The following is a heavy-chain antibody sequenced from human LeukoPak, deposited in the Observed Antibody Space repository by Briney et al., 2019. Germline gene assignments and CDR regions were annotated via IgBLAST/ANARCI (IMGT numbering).Heavy chain of an antibody. CDR1: GFTFSSYG. CDR3: ARVIQRLGELSLYYYYGMDV. V-gene: IGHV3-33*01. CDR2: IWYDGSNK. J-gene: IGHJ6*02. Sequence: GGSLRLSCAASGFTFSSYGMHWVRQAPGKGLEWVAVIWYDGSNKYYADSVKGRFTISRDNSKNTLYLQMNSLRAEDTAVYYCARVIQRLGELSLYYYYGMDVWGQGTTVTVSS. D-gene: IGHD3-16*02.